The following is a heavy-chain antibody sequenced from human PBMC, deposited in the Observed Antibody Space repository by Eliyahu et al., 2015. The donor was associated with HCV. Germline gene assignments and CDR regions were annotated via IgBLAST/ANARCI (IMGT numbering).Heavy chain of an antibody. Sequence: QVQLVQSGTAVKKPGASVKVXCKAXGXTFXDYXXHWVRQAPGQGLEWMAWINPNSGGTNYAQKFQGRVTMTRDTSVRTVYLELSSLRSDDTAIYYCARAKAGWGYYGLDVWGQGTTVTVSS. CDR3: ARAKAGWGYYGLDV. D-gene: IGHD3-16*01. V-gene: IGHV1-2*02. J-gene: IGHJ6*02. CDR1: GXTFXDYX. CDR2: INPNSGGT.